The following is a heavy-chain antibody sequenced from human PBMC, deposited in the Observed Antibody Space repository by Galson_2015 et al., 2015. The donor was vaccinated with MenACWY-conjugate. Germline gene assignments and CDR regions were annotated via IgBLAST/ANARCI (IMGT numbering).Heavy chain of an antibody. CDR2: IDPSDSYT. CDR3: ARTYFSGSGSYYYMDV. V-gene: IGHV5-10-1*01. J-gene: IGHJ6*03. CDR1: GYSFTSYW. Sequence: QSGAEVKKPGESLRISCYGSGYSFTSYWISWVRQMPGKGLEWMVRIDPSDSYTHYSPSFQGHVTISVDISTRTAYLQWSSLRASDTAMYDCARTYFSGSGSYYYMDVWANGTTVTVSS. D-gene: IGHD3-10*01.